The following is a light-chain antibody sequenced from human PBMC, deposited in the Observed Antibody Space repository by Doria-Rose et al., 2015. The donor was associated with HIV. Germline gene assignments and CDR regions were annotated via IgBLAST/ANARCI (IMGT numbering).Light chain of an antibody. Sequence: RVTITCRASQSINGWLAWYQQKLGKAPKLLIYKTSTLQTGVPSRFSGSGFGTDFTLTVSSLQPDDFAVYYCQQYNTYPLTFGGGTEVEI. V-gene: IGKV1-5*03. CDR1: QSINGW. CDR3: QQYNTYPLT. CDR2: KTS. J-gene: IGKJ4*01.